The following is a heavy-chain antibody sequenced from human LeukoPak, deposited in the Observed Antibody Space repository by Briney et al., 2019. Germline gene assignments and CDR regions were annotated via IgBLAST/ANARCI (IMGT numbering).Heavy chain of an antibody. V-gene: IGHV1-18*01. Sequence: ASVKVSYKASGGTFINYAISWVRQAPGQGLGGMGWSSAYNGNTNYPQKLQGRVTMTTDTSTSTAYMELRSLRSDDTAVYYCARDGTTVVTQGDYWGQGTLVTVSS. CDR1: GGTFINYA. CDR2: SSAYNGNT. CDR3: ARDGTTVVTQGDY. D-gene: IGHD4-23*01. J-gene: IGHJ4*02.